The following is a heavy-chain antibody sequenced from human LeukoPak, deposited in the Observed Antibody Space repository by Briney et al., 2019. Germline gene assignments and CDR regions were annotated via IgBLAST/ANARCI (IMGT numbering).Heavy chain of an antibody. D-gene: IGHD1-26*01. CDR1: GFTFSSYS. J-gene: IGHJ4*02. V-gene: IGHV3-21*01. CDR3: ASLAGGYFIDH. Sequence: GGSLRLSCAASGFTFSSYSMNWVRQAPGKGLEWVSSISSSSSYIYYADSVKGRITISRDNAKNSLYLQINSPRVEDTAVYYCASLAGGYFIDHWGQGTLVTVSS. CDR2: ISSSSSYI.